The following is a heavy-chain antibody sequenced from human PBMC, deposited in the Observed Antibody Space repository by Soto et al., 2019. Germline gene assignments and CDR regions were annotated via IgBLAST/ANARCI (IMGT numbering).Heavy chain of an antibody. CDR3: ASRDPGTSVDY. V-gene: IGHV4-4*02. Sequence: SETLSLTCAVPGGSFTSNNWWTWVRQPPGQGLKWIGEIYRTGSTNYNPSLKSRVTISLDKSENQFSLKVTSLTAADTAVYYCASRDPGTSVDYWGQGTLVTVSS. CDR2: IYRTGST. J-gene: IGHJ4*02. CDR1: GGSFTSNNW. D-gene: IGHD1-7*01.